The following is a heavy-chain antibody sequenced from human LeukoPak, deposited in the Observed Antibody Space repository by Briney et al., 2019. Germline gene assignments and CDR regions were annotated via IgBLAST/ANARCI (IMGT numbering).Heavy chain of an antibody. Sequence: PSETLSLTCTVSGGSISSYYWSWIRQPPGKGLEWIGYIYYSGSTNYNPSLKSRVTISVDTSKNQFSLKLSSVTAADTAVYYCARALVHRPYDFWNWGQGTLVTVSS. CDR3: ARALVHRPYDFWN. V-gene: IGHV4-59*01. D-gene: IGHD3-3*01. CDR2: IYYSGST. J-gene: IGHJ4*02. CDR1: GGSISSYY.